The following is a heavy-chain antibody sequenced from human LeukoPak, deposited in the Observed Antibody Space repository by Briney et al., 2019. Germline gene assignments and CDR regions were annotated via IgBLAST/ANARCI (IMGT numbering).Heavy chain of an antibody. CDR2: IRYDGSNK. V-gene: IGHV3-30*02. CDR3: AKELFRAGGDSSGYADY. J-gene: IGHJ4*02. CDR1: GFTFSSYG. Sequence: PGGSLRLSCAASGFTFSSYGMHWVRQAPGKGLEWVAFIRYDGSNKYYADSVKGRFTISRDNSKNTLYLQMNSLRAEDTAVYYCAKELFRAGGDSSGYADYWGQGTLVTVSS. D-gene: IGHD3-22*01.